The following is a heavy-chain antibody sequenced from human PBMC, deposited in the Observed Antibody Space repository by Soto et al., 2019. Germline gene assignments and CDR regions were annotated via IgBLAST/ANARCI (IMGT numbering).Heavy chain of an antibody. CDR2: IYIGRGT. Sequence: SETLSLTCTVYGDSLYNTYWSWVRQPAGEGLEWIGRIYIGRGTDYNPSLGSRVTISLDTSTSQFSLKLTSVTAADTAVYYCAREAAVSVGDGYWCDPWGQGILGTVS. CDR1: GDSLYNTY. CDR3: AREAAVSVGDGYWCDP. V-gene: IGHV4-4*07. J-gene: IGHJ5*02. D-gene: IGHD6-25*01.